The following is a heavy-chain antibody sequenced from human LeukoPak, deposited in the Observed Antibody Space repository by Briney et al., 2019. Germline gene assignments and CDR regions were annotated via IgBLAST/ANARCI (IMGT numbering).Heavy chain of an antibody. Sequence: SETLSLTCTVSGGSISSYFWSWIRQPPGKGLEWIGSIYYSGTTNYNPSLKSRVTISVDTSKNQFSLRLSSVTAADTAVYYCAREPRSPGGRGRPFDFWGQGTLVTVSS. V-gene: IGHV4-59*01. J-gene: IGHJ4*02. CDR2: IYYSGTT. D-gene: IGHD2-15*01. CDR1: GGSISSYF. CDR3: AREPRSPGGRGRPFDF.